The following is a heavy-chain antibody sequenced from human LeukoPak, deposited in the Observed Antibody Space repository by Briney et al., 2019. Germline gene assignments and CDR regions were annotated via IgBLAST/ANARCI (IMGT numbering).Heavy chain of an antibody. CDR2: MYYRGNT. J-gene: IGHJ4*02. CDR1: GGSLSTITYY. D-gene: IGHD1-7*01. CDR3: ARLYGNYQNYFDY. Sequence: PSETLSLTCTVSGGSLSTITYYWGWIRQPPGKGLEWVGHMYYRGNTFYNPSLKSRVTISVDTSKSQFSLKLRSVTAADTAVYYCARLYGNYQNYFDYWGQGTLVTVSS. V-gene: IGHV4-39*07.